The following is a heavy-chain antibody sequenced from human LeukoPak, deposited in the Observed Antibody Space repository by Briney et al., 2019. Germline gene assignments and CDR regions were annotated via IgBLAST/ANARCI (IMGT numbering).Heavy chain of an antibody. J-gene: IGHJ4*02. V-gene: IGHV4-39*07. CDR2: IYYSGST. CDR3: ARGLTIYYFDY. D-gene: IGHD3-3*02. CDR1: GGSISSSSYY. Sequence: PSETLSLTCTVSGGSISSSSYYWGWIRQPPGKGLEWMGSIYYSGSTYYNPSLKSRVTISVDTSKNQFSPKLSSVTAADTAVYYCARGLTIYYFDYWGQGTLVTVSS.